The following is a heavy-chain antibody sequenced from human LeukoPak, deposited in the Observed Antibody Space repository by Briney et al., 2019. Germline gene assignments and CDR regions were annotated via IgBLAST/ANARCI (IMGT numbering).Heavy chain of an antibody. J-gene: IGHJ4*02. CDR1: GYTFTSYG. V-gene: IGHV1-18*01. CDR3: ARDLKRGYSSGRYSWGTGSSNDY. Sequence: ASVKVSCKASGYTFTSYGISWVRQAPGQGLEWMGWISGYNGNTNYAQQKLQGRVTMTTDTSTSTAYMELRSLRSDDTAVYYCARDLKRGYSSGRYSWGTGSSNDYWCQGTLVTVSS. CDR2: ISGYNGNT. D-gene: IGHD6-19*01.